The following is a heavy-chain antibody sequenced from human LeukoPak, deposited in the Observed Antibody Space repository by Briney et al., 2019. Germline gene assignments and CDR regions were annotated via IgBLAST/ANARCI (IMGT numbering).Heavy chain of an antibody. CDR1: GYTFTSYY. D-gene: IGHD3-22*01. CDR3: ARLMDNNYDGSAFDY. V-gene: IGHV1-46*01. J-gene: IGHJ4*02. CDR2: INPSGGST. Sequence: RASVKVSCKASGYTFTSYYMHWVRQAPGQGLEWMGIINPSGGSTSYAQKFQGRVTMTRDTSATTAYLELRSLTSDDTALYYCARLMDNNYDGSAFDYWGQGTLVTVSS.